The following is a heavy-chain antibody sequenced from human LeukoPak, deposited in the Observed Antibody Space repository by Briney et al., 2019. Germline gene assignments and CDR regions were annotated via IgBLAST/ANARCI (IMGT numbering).Heavy chain of an antibody. CDR2: ISGYNGNT. V-gene: IGHV1-18*01. CDR3: ARDGDSWYYYGMDV. J-gene: IGHJ6*02. Sequence: ASVKVSCKASGYTFTNYGISWVRQAPGQGLEWMGWISGYNGNTNYAQKSQGRVTMTTDTSTNAAHMELRSLRSDDTAVYYCARDGDSWYYYGMDVWGQGTTVTVSS. CDR1: GYTFTNYG. D-gene: IGHD7-27*01.